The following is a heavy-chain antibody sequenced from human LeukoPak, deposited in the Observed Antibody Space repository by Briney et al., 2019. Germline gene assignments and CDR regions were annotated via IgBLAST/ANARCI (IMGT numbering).Heavy chain of an antibody. D-gene: IGHD2-21*02. CDR1: GFTFSNYA. CDR3: AKVGGDYSWFDP. J-gene: IGHJ5*02. Sequence: GGSLRLSCAASGFTFSNYAMSWVRQAPRKGLEWVSGISGSGGGTYYADSVKGRFTISRDNSKNTLYLQMNSLRAEGTAVYYCAKVGGDYSWFDPWGQGTLVTVSS. CDR2: ISGSGGGT. V-gene: IGHV3-23*01.